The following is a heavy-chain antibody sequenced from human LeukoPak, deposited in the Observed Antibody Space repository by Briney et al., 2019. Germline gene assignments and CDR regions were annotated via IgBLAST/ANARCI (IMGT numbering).Heavy chain of an antibody. CDR1: GFTFSSSW. CDR3: TRSRRDGNDY. J-gene: IGHJ4*02. CDR2: INADGSAK. D-gene: IGHD5-24*01. Sequence: GGSLRLSCAASGFTFSSSWMSWVRQAPGKGLEWVANINADGSAKYYVDSVKGRFTISRDTAKRSLGLQVSSLRAEDTAVYYCTRSRRDGNDYWGQGTLVTVSS. V-gene: IGHV3-7*01.